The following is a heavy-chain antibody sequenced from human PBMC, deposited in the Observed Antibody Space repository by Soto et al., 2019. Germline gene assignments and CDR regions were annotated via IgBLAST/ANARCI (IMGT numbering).Heavy chain of an antibody. V-gene: IGHV1-8*01. D-gene: IGHD1-26*01. J-gene: IGHJ4*02. CDR1: GYSFTSLD. CDR2: MQPSSGRT. Sequence: QVQLVQSGAEVREPGASVKASCKASGYSFTSLDINWVRQTTGQGLERMGWMQPSSGRTGYAQKFQGRVTMTSDTSINTAYMELSSLTSDDTAFYYCARGVTAGVDYWGQGTLVTVSS. CDR3: ARGVTAGVDY.